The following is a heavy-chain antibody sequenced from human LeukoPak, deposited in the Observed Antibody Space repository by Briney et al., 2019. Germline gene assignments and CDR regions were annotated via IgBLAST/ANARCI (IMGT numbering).Heavy chain of an antibody. CDR2: IWSGSTTG. D-gene: IGHD1-1*01. Sequence: QAGRSLRLSCAASGFIFSDHGTHWVRQAPGKGLEWVALIWSGSTTGLHSASVEGRFTISRDRNTLYLQMSSLKAEDSAVYFCARDIWNDARYFMDVWGIGTTVTVSS. J-gene: IGHJ6*03. CDR1: GFIFSDHG. CDR3: ARDIWNDARYFMDV. V-gene: IGHV3-33*01.